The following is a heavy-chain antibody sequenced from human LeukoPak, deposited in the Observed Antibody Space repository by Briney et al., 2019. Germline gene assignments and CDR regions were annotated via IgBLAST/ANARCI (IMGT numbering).Heavy chain of an antibody. D-gene: IGHD4-23*01. V-gene: IGHV1-8*01. CDR2: MNPNSGNT. Sequence: ASAKVSCKASGYTFTSYDLSWVRQATGQGLEWIGWMNPNSGNTGYAQKFQGRVTLTRSTSISTAYMELRSLTSEDTAVYYCARDYGGNSGWFDPWGQGTLVTVSS. CDR1: GYTFTSYD. J-gene: IGHJ5*02. CDR3: ARDYGGNSGWFDP.